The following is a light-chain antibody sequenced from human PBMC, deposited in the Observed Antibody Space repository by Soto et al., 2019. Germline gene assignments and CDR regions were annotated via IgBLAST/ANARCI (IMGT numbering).Light chain of an antibody. J-gene: IGLJ1*01. V-gene: IGLV2-8*01. Sequence: QSVLTQPPSASVSPGQSVTISCTGTGSDVGDYNYVSWYQQHPGKAPKLMIYEVSKRPSGVPDRFSGSKSGNTASLTVSGLQAEDEANYYCSSYTGSSYVFGTGTKVTVL. CDR2: EVS. CDR1: GSDVGDYNY. CDR3: SSYTGSSYV.